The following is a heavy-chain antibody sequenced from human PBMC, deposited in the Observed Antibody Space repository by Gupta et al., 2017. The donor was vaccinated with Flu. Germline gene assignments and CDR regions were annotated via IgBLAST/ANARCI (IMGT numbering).Heavy chain of an antibody. Sequence: QVQLVQSPAEVTTPGASVMVSCKTSGYTFTSYGVSWVRQAPGKGPEWGGWISGYHGETHDAQKFQGRVSMRTDTSTGTAYMEGRSLRSDDTAMYDCARDRDVWDSRGYYPRWIDTWGQGTRVTVSS. D-gene: IGHD3-22*01. CDR3: ARDRDVWDSRGYYPRWIDT. CDR2: ISGYHGET. CDR1: GYTFTSYG. V-gene: IGHV1-18*01. J-gene: IGHJ5*02.